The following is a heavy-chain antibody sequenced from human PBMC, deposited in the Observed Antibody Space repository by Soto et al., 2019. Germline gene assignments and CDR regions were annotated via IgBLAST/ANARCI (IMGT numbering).Heavy chain of an antibody. CDR2: ISGSGAST. Sequence: GGSLRLSCVASGFTFNKYALAWVRQAPGKGLEWVSAISGSGASTYDADSVKGRFTISRDNSNNTLYLQMNSLRAEDTAVYYCAKTPGVNTVITSFDHWGQGTPVTV. D-gene: IGHD3-16*01. CDR1: GFTFNKYA. CDR3: AKTPGVNTVITSFDH. J-gene: IGHJ4*02. V-gene: IGHV3-23*01.